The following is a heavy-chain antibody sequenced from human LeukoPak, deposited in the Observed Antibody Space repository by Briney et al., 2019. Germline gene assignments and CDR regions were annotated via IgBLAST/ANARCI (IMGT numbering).Heavy chain of an antibody. CDR1: GFNFSTYN. V-gene: IGHV3-21*04. Sequence: GGSLRLSCAASGFNFSTYNMNWVRQAPGKGLEWVSSISSTSSYIYYADSLKGRFTISRDNAKNSLSLQMTGLRAEDTAVYYCAKCSGWFVRGKDYYYYYMDIWGKGTTVTVSS. CDR2: ISSTSSYI. CDR3: AKCSGWFVRGKDYYYYYMDI. D-gene: IGHD6-19*01. J-gene: IGHJ6*03.